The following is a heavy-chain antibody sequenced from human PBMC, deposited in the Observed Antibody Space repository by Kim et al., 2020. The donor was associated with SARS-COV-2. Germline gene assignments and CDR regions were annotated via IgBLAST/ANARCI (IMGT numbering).Heavy chain of an antibody. CDR3: AKDLSGGPPPHYYYYGMDV. Sequence: GGSLRLSCAASGFTFSSYAMSWVRQAPGKGLEWVSAISGSGGSTYYADSVKGRFTISRDNSKNTLYLQMNSLRAEDTAVYYCAKDLSGGPPPHYYYYGMDVWGQGTTVTVSS. D-gene: IGHD3-16*01. CDR1: GFTFSSYA. V-gene: IGHV3-23*01. J-gene: IGHJ6*02. CDR2: ISGSGGST.